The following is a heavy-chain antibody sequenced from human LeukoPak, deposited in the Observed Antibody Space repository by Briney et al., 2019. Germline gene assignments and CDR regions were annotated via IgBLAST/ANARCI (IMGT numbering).Heavy chain of an antibody. D-gene: IGHD2-2*01. CDR2: IKSTGDTT. V-gene: IGHV1-46*01. J-gene: IGHJ4*02. CDR3: VREDAHTYYFDF. CDR1: GYTFTSSH. Sequence: ASVQVSCKTSGYTFTSSHMHWVRQAPGQGLEWVAIIKSTGDTTVYAQKFQGRVTVTRDTSTSTVYMDLSSLSSEDTAVYYCVREDAHTYYFDFWGPGTLVTVSS.